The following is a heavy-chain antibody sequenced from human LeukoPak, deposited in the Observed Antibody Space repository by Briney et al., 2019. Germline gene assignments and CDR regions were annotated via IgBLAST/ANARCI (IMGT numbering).Heavy chain of an antibody. CDR1: GGSISSSSYY. Sequence: SETLSLTCTVSGGSISSSSYYWGWIRQPPGKGLEWIGSIHYSGSTYYNPSLKSRVTISVDTSKNQFSLKLSSVTAADTAVYYCARIAAQFDFDYWGQGTLVTVSS. V-gene: IGHV4-39*07. D-gene: IGHD6-6*01. J-gene: IGHJ4*02. CDR3: ARIAAQFDFDY. CDR2: IHYSGST.